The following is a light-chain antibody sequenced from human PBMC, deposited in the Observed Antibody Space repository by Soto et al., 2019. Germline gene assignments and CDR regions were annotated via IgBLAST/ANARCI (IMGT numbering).Light chain of an antibody. CDR2: EVN. CDR3: STFAVSPVI. V-gene: IGLV2-8*01. J-gene: IGLJ2*01. Sequence: QSALTQPPSASGSAGHSVTIPCTGTGIDDYDYNFVSWYQHHPGKVPKLIIFEVNKRPSGVPDRFSGSKSGTTASLTVSGLQADDEADYYCSTFAVSPVIFGGGTQLTVL. CDR1: GIDDYDYNF.